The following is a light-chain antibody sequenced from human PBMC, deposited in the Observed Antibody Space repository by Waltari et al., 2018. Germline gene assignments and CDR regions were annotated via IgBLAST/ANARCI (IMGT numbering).Light chain of an antibody. V-gene: IGLV3-27*01. CDR1: ALAKRY. Sequence: SSELTQPSSVSVSPGQTASITCSGDALAKRYARWFQQKPGQAPVLVINKDTERPSGIPGRFSGSTSGTTVTWTISGAQVEDEADYYCFSGADYNLWVFGGGTKLTVL. CDR2: KDT. J-gene: IGLJ3*02. CDR3: FSGADYNLWV.